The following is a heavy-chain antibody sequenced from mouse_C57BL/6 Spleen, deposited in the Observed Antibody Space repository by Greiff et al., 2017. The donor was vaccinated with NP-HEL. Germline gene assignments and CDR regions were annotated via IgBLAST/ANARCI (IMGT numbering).Heavy chain of an antibody. CDR3: AREDYYGSAYFDV. CDR1: GFTFSSYA. V-gene: IGHV5-4*01. D-gene: IGHD1-1*01. J-gene: IGHJ1*03. Sequence: EVQGVESGGGLVKPGGSLKLSCAASGFTFSSYAMSWVRQTPEKRLEWVATISDGGSYTYYPDNVKGRFTISRDNAKNNLYLQMSHLKSEDTAMYYCAREDYYGSAYFDVWGTGTTVTVSS. CDR2: ISDGGSYT.